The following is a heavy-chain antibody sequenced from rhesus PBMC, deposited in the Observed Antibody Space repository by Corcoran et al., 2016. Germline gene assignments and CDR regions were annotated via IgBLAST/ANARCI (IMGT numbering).Heavy chain of an antibody. CDR1: GGSISSNY. CDR3: ARRAWGEYSEYYFDY. D-gene: IGHD3-34*01. V-gene: IGHV4-160*01. J-gene: IGHJ4*01. CDR2: IYGSSGIT. Sequence: QVQLQESGPGLVKPSETLSLTCAVSGGSISSNYWSWIRQPPGKGLEWIGYIYGSSGITYYNPSLKSRVTMSTGTSKNQFALKLSSVTAADTAVYYCARRAWGEYSEYYFDYWGQGVLVTVSS.